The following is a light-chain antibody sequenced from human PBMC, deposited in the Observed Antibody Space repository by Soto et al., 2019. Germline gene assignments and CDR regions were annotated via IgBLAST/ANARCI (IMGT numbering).Light chain of an antibody. J-gene: IGLJ2*01. CDR1: SSDVGGYNY. V-gene: IGLV2-14*01. Sequence: QSVLTQPASVSGSPGQSITISCTGTSSDVGGYNYVSWYQQHPGKAPKLMIYNVSNRPSGVSNRFSGSKSGNTASLIISGLQAEDEADYYCSSYTSSSTYVVFGGGTKVTVL. CDR3: SSYTSSSTYVV. CDR2: NVS.